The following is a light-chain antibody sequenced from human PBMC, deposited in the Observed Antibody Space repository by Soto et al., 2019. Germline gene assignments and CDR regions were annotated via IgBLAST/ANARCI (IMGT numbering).Light chain of an antibody. Sequence: DIQMTQSPSTLSASVGDRVTITCRASQSISSWLAWYQQKPGKAPKLLIYKASSLESGVPSRFSGSGSGAAFTLTISSLQTDDFATYDGQQYNSYPLTFGGGTKVEIK. CDR1: QSISSW. J-gene: IGKJ4*01. CDR2: KAS. V-gene: IGKV1-5*03. CDR3: QQYNSYPLT.